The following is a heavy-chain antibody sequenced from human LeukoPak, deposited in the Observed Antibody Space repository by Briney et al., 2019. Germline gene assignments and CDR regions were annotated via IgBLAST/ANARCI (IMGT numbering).Heavy chain of an antibody. J-gene: IGHJ4*02. CDR2: ISSSSSYI. D-gene: IGHD4-17*01. V-gene: IGHV3-21*01. CDR3: ARARYGDYYYFDY. CDR1: GFTFSSYS. Sequence: GGSLGLSCAASGFTFSSYSMNWVRQAPGKGLEWVSSISSSSSYIYYADSVKGRFTISRDNAKNSLYLQMNSLRAEDTAVYYCARARYGDYYYFDYWGQGTLVTVSS.